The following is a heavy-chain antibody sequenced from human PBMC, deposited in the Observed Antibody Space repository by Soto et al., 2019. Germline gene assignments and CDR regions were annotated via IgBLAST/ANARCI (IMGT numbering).Heavy chain of an antibody. CDR2: IIPILGIA. CDR1: GGTFSSYT. CDR3: AGEQQLVQGNWFDP. D-gene: IGHD6-13*01. V-gene: IGHV1-69*08. J-gene: IGHJ5*02. Sequence: QVQLVQSGAEVKKPGSSVKVSCKASGGTFSSYTISWVRQAPGQGLEWMGRIIPILGIANYAQKFQGRVTITADKSTSTADTELRSLRSEDTAVYYCAGEQQLVQGNWFDPWGQGPLVTVSS.